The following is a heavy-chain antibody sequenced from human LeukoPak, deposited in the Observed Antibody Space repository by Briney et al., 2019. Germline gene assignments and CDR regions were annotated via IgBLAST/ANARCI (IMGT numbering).Heavy chain of an antibody. CDR2: ISSSGSTI. CDR3: ARDYQAARPISGYYYYYYYGMDV. Sequence: GGSLRLSCAASGFTFSSYEMNWVRQAPGKELEWVSYISSSGSTIYYADSVKGRFTISRDNAKNSLYLQMNSLRAEDTAVYYCARDYQAARPISGYYYYYYYGMDVWGQGTTVTVSS. CDR1: GFTFSSYE. V-gene: IGHV3-48*03. J-gene: IGHJ6*02. D-gene: IGHD6-6*01.